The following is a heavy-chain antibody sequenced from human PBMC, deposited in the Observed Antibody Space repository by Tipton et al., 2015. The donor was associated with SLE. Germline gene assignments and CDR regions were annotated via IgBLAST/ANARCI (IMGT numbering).Heavy chain of an antibody. Sequence: TLSLTCTVSGGSISSGGYYWSWIRQSPGKGLEWIGYISYSGSTNYNSSLKSRLTISVDTSKNQFSLKVNSETAADTAVYYCARGLLVPAYWGQGTLVTVSS. CDR2: ISYSGST. CDR3: ARGLLVPAY. J-gene: IGHJ4*02. CDR1: GGSISSGGYY. V-gene: IGHV4-31*03.